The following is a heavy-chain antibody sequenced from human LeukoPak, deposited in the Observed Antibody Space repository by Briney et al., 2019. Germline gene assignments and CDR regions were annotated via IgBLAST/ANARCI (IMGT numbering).Heavy chain of an antibody. CDR3: ARDRPYYDSSYGFDY. CDR2: IYTSGST. D-gene: IGHD3-22*01. Sequence: SETLSLTCTVSGGSISSYYWSWIRQPAGKGLEWIGRIYTSGSTNYNPSLKSRVTMSVDTSKNQFSLKLSSVTAADTAVYYCARDRPYYDSSYGFDYWGQGTLVTVSS. V-gene: IGHV4-4*07. J-gene: IGHJ4*02. CDR1: GGSISSYY.